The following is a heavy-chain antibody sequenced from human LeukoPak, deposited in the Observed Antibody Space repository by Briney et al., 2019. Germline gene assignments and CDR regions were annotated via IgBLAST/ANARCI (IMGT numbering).Heavy chain of an antibody. D-gene: IGHD3-16*01. J-gene: IGHJ4*02. Sequence: GGSLRLSCAASGFSFSDYAMVWVRQAPRKGLEWVSSISDSGSGTFYPDSVKGRFTISRDNSKNMLYLQMNSLRIDDTAVYYCAKRQLRGDSSYYFDYWGPGTLVTVSS. CDR3: AKRQLRGDSSYYFDY. V-gene: IGHV3-23*01. CDR2: ISDSGSGT. CDR1: GFSFSDYA.